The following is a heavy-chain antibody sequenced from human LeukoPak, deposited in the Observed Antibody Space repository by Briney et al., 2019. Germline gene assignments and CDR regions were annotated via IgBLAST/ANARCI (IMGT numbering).Heavy chain of an antibody. D-gene: IGHD6-19*01. CDR3: ASSSGWYLSSDY. Sequence: PGGSLRLSCAASRFTFSSYWMSWVRQAPGKGLEWVANIKQDGSDKYHADSVKGRFTISRDNSKNMLYLQMNSLRAEDTAVYYCASSSGWYLSSDYWGQGTLVTVSS. CDR2: IKQDGSDK. V-gene: IGHV3-7*01. CDR1: RFTFSSYW. J-gene: IGHJ4*02.